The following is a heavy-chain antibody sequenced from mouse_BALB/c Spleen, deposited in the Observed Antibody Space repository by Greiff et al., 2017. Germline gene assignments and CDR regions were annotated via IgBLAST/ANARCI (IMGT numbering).Heavy chain of an antibody. Sequence: QVQLQQSGAELMKPGASVKISCKATGYTFSSYWIEWVKQRPGHGLEWIGEILPGSGSTNYNEKFKGKATFTADTSSNTAYMQLSSLTSEDSAVYYCARGGGNYYGSSHYYAMDYWGQGTSVTVSS. CDR2: ILPGSGST. CDR3: ARGGGNYYGSSHYYAMDY. V-gene: IGHV1-9*01. D-gene: IGHD1-1*01. CDR1: GYTFSSYW. J-gene: IGHJ4*01.